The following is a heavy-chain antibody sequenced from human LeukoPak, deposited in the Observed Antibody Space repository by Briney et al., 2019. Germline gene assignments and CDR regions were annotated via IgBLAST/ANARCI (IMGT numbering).Heavy chain of an antibody. D-gene: IGHD6-13*01. CDR3: ARDVVAAAGTWGNYYYYMDV. Sequence: PGGSLRLSCAASGFTVSSNYMSWIRQAPGKGLEWVSVIYSGGSTYYADSVKGRFTISRDNSKNTLYLQMNSLRAEDTAVYYCARDVVAAAGTWGNYYYYMDVWGKGTTVTISS. J-gene: IGHJ6*03. V-gene: IGHV3-66*01. CDR2: IYSGGST. CDR1: GFTVSSNY.